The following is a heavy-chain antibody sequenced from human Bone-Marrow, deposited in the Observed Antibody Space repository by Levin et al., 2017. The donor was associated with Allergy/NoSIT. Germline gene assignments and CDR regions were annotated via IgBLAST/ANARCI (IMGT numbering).Heavy chain of an antibody. CDR3: ARPDCSGNSCYYFFDS. V-gene: IGHV3-48*02. D-gene: IGHD2-2*01. Sequence: GGSLRLSCAASGFTFSRYSMNWVRQAPGRGLEWVSYISRSSSTISYADSVKGRFTISRDNAKNSLYLQMNSLRDEDTAVYYCARPDCSGNSCYYFFDSWGQGTLVTVSS. CDR1: GFTFSRYS. CDR2: ISRSSSTI. J-gene: IGHJ4*02.